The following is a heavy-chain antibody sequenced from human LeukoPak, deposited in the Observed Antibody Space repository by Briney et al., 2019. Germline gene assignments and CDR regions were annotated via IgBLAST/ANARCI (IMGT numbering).Heavy chain of an antibody. D-gene: IGHD3-22*01. CDR2: LKQDGSET. V-gene: IGHV3-7*03. Sequence: GGSLSLSCAASGFTLNNYCMSWVRQSRGKGVEWVANLKQDGSETYYVDSVKGRFTISRDNAKNSLYLQMHSLRTVDTAVYFCARGTSSGAPGGYWGQGTLVTVSS. CDR1: GFTLNNYC. J-gene: IGHJ4*02. CDR3: ARGTSSGAPGGY.